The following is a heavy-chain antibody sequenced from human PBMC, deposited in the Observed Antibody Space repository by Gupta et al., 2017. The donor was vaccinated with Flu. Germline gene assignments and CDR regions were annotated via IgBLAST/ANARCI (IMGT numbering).Heavy chain of an antibody. CDR3: ANLRNRHEDY. Sequence: EVQLLESGGGLVQPGGSLRLSCAASGFTCSSYAMSWVRQAPGKGLEWVAAISGSGGSTYYADSVKGRFTISIDNSKNTLYLQMNSLRAEDTAVYYCANLRNRHEDYWGQGTLVTVSS. CDR1: GFTCSSYA. J-gene: IGHJ4*02. CDR2: ISGSGGST. V-gene: IGHV3-23*01.